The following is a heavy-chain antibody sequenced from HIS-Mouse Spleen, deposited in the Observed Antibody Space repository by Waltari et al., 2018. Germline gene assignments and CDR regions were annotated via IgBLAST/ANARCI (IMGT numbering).Heavy chain of an antibody. J-gene: IGHJ4*02. Sequence: QVQLQQWGAGLLKPSETLSLTCAVYGGSFSGYYWSWIRQPPGKGLGWIGEIKHRGSTNYNPSLKSRVTISVDTSKNQFSLKLSSVTAADTAVYYCASREPYYFDYWGQGTLVTVSS. CDR3: ASREPYYFDY. D-gene: IGHD1-1*01. V-gene: IGHV4-34*01. CDR2: IKHRGST. CDR1: GGSFSGYY.